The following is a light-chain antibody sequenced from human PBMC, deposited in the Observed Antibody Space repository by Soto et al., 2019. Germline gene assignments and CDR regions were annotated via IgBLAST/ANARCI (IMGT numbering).Light chain of an antibody. J-gene: IGKJ1*01. Sequence: IQMTQSPSSLSAFIGDTVTIACRASQSIRTYLIWYQQKSGKAPKVLISGASSLQSGVPSRFTGTGSGTHFTLTISSLQPEDFATYYCQQSYSTLVTFGQGTKVEIK. CDR2: GAS. CDR1: QSIRTY. V-gene: IGKV1-39*01. CDR3: QQSYSTLVT.